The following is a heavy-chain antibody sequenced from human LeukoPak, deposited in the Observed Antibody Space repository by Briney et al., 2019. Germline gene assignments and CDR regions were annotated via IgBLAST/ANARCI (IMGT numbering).Heavy chain of an antibody. J-gene: IGHJ4*02. Sequence: PGGSLRLSCAASGFTFSNSAMTWIRQLPGKGLVWVSRINSDGSSTSYADSVKGRFTISRDNAKNTLYLQMNSLRAEDTAVYYCARVGTRVVPAAKGYFDYWGQGTLVTVSS. D-gene: IGHD2-2*01. V-gene: IGHV3-74*01. CDR3: ARVGTRVVPAAKGYFDY. CDR1: GFTFSNSA. CDR2: INSDGSST.